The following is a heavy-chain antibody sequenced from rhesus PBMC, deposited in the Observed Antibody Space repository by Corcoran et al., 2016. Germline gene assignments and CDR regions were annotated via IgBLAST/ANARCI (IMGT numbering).Heavy chain of an antibody. CDR2: IYGCGGNT. CDR1: GGSISSSNW. Sequence: QVQLQESGPAVVKPSETLSFTCAVSGGSISSSNWWSWIRQSPGNGLEWSGGIYGCGGNTQHTPALKSRFNRSIGTSQNHVSLKLGLVTAANPAVYYCARVGGYCSGGVYGHACDVWGRGVLVTISS. CDR3: ARVGGYCSGGVYGHACDV. V-gene: IGHV4-93*02. J-gene: IGHJ5-2*02. D-gene: IGHD2-39*02.